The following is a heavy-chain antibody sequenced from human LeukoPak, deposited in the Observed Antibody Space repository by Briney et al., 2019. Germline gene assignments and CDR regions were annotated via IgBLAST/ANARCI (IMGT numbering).Heavy chain of an antibody. CDR3: ARVQGIAAAGIDY. Sequence: SETLSLTCTVSGYSLSSAYYWGWIRQPPGKGLEWIGSIYHSGSTYYNPSLKSRVTISVDTSKNQFSLKLSSVTAADTAVYYCARVQGIAAAGIDYWGQGTLVTVSS. D-gene: IGHD6-13*01. J-gene: IGHJ4*02. CDR1: GYSLSSAYY. V-gene: IGHV4-38-2*02. CDR2: IYHSGST.